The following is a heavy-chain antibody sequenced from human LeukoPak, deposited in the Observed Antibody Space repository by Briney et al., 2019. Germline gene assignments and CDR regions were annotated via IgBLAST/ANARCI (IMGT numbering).Heavy chain of an antibody. CDR3: TTGKLAEYVWGSHALSY. V-gene: IGHV3-15*01. CDR2: IKSKTDGGTT. Sequence: GGSLRLSCAASGFTFNNAWMSWVRQAPGKGLEWVGRIKSKTDGGTTDYAAPVKGRFTISRDDSKNTLYLQMNSLKTEDTAVYYCTTGKLAEYVWGSHALSYWGQGTLVTVSS. CDR1: GFTFNNAW. J-gene: IGHJ4*02. D-gene: IGHD3-16*01.